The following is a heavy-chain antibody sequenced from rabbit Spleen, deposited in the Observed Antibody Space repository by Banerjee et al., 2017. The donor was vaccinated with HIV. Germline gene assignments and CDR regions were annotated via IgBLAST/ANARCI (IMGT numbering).Heavy chain of an antibody. CDR2: IDIGSSGFT. J-gene: IGHJ6*01. Sequence: QEQLVESGGGLVQPGGSLKLSCKASGFDFSNYGVSWVRQAPGKGLEWIACIDIGSSGFTYFASWAKGRFPISKTSSTTVTLQMSSLTAADTATYFCARDTSSSFSSYGMDLWGPGTLVTVS. CDR1: GFDFSNYG. D-gene: IGHD1-1*01. CDR3: ARDTSSSFSSYGMDL. V-gene: IGHV1S45*01.